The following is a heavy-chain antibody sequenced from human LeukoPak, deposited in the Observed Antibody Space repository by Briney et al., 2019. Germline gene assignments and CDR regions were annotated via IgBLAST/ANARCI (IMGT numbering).Heavy chain of an antibody. CDR2: ISTYNGNT. CDR3: AREGIRIAAAGTIDY. D-gene: IGHD6-13*01. V-gene: IGHV1-18*01. J-gene: IGHJ4*02. Sequence: ASVKVSCKASGYTSTSYGISWVRQAPGQGLEWMGWISTYNGNTNYAQKLQDRVTMTTDTSTSTAYMELRSLRSDDTAMYYCAREGIRIAAAGTIDYWGQGTLVTVSS. CDR1: GYTSTSYG.